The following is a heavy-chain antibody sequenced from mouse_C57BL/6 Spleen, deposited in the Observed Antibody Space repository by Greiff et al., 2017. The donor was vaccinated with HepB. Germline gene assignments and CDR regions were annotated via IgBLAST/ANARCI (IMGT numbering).Heavy chain of an antibody. CDR3: ARKLGREGYYFDY. CDR2: ISSGSSTI. Sequence: EVMLVESGGGLVKPGGSLKLSCAASGFTFSDYGMHWVRQAPEKGLEWVAYISSGSSTIYYADTVKGRFTISRDNAKNTLFLQMTSLRSEDTAMYDCARKLGREGYYFDYWGQGTTLTVSS. D-gene: IGHD4-1*01. V-gene: IGHV5-17*01. J-gene: IGHJ2*01. CDR1: GFTFSDYG.